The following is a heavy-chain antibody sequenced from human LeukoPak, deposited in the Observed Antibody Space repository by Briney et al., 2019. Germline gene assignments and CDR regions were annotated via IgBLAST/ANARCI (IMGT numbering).Heavy chain of an antibody. Sequence: SVKVSCKASGGTFSSYAISWVRQAPGQGLEWMGRIIPIFGTANYAQKFQGRVTSTTDESTSTAYMELSSLRSEDTGVYYRAREHPDVVLMVYAAQGVGFDYWGQGTLVTVSS. J-gene: IGHJ4*02. V-gene: IGHV1-69*05. D-gene: IGHD2-8*01. CDR1: GGTFSSYA. CDR2: IIPIFGTA. CDR3: AREHPDVVLMVYAAQGVGFDY.